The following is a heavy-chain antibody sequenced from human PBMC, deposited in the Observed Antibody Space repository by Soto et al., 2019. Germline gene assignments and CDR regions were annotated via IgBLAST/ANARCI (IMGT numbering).Heavy chain of an antibody. Sequence: QVQLQESGPGLVKPSQTLSLTCTVSGGSISSGGYYWSWIRQHPGKGLEWIGYIYYSGSTYYNPSLKSRVTISVDTSKNQFSLKLSSVTVADTAVYYCARVIMVAAAGTDHFFDYWGQGTLVTVSS. J-gene: IGHJ4*02. CDR3: ARVIMVAAAGTDHFFDY. CDR1: GGSISSGGYY. CDR2: IYYSGST. D-gene: IGHD6-13*01. V-gene: IGHV4-31*03.